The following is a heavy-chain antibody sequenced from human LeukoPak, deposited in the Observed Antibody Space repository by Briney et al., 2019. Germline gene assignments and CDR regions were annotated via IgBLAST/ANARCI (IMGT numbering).Heavy chain of an antibody. Sequence: SETLSLTCTVSGGSLSSYYWSWIRQPPGKGLEWIGYIYTSGSTNYNPSLKRRVTISVATSKNQFSLKLSSVTAADTAVYYCARVGTLADNWFDPWGQGTLVTVSS. CDR1: GGSLSSYY. CDR3: ARVGTLADNWFDP. CDR2: IYTSGST. D-gene: IGHD2-15*01. J-gene: IGHJ5*02. V-gene: IGHV4-4*09.